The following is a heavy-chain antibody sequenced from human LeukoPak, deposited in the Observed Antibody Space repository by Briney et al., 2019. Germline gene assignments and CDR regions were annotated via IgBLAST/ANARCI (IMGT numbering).Heavy chain of an antibody. CDR1: GFTFSSYA. D-gene: IGHD2-2*01. J-gene: IGHJ4*02. Sequence: GGSLRLSCAASGFTFSSYAMSWVRQAPGKGLEWVSAISGSGGSTYYADSVKGRFTISRDNSKNTLYLQMNSLRAEDTAVYSCAKDVFSHSNSWYYFDFWGQGTLVTVSS. V-gene: IGHV3-23*01. CDR2: ISGSGGST. CDR3: AKDVFSHSNSWYYFDF.